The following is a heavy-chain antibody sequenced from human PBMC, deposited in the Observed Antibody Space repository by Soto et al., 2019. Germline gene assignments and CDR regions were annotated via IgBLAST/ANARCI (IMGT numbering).Heavy chain of an antibody. V-gene: IGHV1-69*02. Sequence: QVQLVQSGAEVKKPGSSVKVSCKASGGTFSSYSISWVRQAPGQGLEWMVRIIPILGLANYAQKFQGRVTVTADKSTSTVYMALSSLRSEDTAVYYCAIPMNCSGGSCYFSYFDYWGQGTLVTVSS. CDR1: GGTFSSYS. D-gene: IGHD2-15*01. CDR2: IIPILGLA. CDR3: AIPMNCSGGSCYFSYFDY. J-gene: IGHJ4*02.